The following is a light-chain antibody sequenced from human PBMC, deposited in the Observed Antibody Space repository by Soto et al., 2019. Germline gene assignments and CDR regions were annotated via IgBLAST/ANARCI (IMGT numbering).Light chain of an antibody. Sequence: EIVLTQSPATLSVSPGERATLSCRASQSVSSNLAWYQQKPGQAPRLLIYGASSRATGIPDRFSGSGSGTDFTLTISRLEAGDFAVYYCQQLETFGQGTRLEIK. CDR2: GAS. CDR3: QQLET. V-gene: IGKV3D-15*01. J-gene: IGKJ5*01. CDR1: QSVSSN.